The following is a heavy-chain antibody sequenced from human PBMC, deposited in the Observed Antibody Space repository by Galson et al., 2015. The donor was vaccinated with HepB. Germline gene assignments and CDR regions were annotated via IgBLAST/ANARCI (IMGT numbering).Heavy chain of an antibody. V-gene: IGHV1-24*01. CDR1: GYTLTELS. CDR2: FDPEDGET. J-gene: IGHJ4*02. D-gene: IGHD6-13*01. CDR3: ALLETGIAAAGGFDY. Sequence: SVKVSCKVSGYTLTELSMHWVRQAPGKGLEWMGGFDPEDGETIYAQKFQGRVTMTEDTSTDTVYMELSSLRSEDTAVYYCALLETGIAAAGGFDYWGQGTLVTVSS.